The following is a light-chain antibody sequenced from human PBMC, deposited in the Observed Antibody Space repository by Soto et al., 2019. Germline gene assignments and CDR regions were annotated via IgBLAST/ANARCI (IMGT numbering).Light chain of an antibody. CDR3: QQYADSPLT. CDR2: GTT. CDR1: QGVCGTY. J-gene: IGKJ5*01. Sequence: EIVLTQSPGTLSLSPGERATLSCRASQGVCGTYLAWYQQKPGQAPRLLIYGTTSRATGIPDRFSGSGSGSDFTLTISRLEAEDVAVYYCQQYADSPLTFGQGTRLEIK. V-gene: IGKV3-20*01.